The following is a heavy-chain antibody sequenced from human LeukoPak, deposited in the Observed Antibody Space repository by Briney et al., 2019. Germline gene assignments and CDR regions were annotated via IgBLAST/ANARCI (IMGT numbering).Heavy chain of an antibody. CDR1: GFTFSNYW. CDR3: ARVLYGSRVNVIDS. D-gene: IGHD2-2*01. J-gene: IGHJ4*02. CDR2: MNEYGSEK. Sequence: GGSLRLSCAASGFTFSNYWINWVRQAPGKGLEWVANMNEYGSEKYHVDSVRGRFTVSRDNAENSLFLHMNSLRVEDTAVYRCARVLYGSRVNVIDSWGPGTLVTVSS. V-gene: IGHV3-7*01.